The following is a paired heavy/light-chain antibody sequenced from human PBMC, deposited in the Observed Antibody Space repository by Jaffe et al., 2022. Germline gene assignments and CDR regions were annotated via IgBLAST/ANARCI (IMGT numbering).Light chain of an antibody. J-gene: IGKJ2*01. CDR3: QQYGSSPYT. CDR1: QSVSSNY. CDR2: GAS. Sequence: VLTQSPGTLSLSPGERVTLSCRASQSVSSNYLAWYQQKPGQAPRLLIYGASFRATGIPDRFSGSGSGTDFTLTISRLEPEDFAVYSCQQYGSSPYTFGQGTKLEIK. V-gene: IGKV3-20*01.
Heavy chain of an antibody. V-gene: IGHV4-4*02. J-gene: IGHJ4*02. D-gene: IGHD3-10*01. CDR2: IYHSGST. Sequence: VQLQESGPGLVKPSGTLSLTCTVSGDSISSSNWWSWIRQTPGKGLEWIGEIYHSGSTNDSPSLKSRVTLSVDKFKNQFSLKLSSVTAADTAVYFCARNLWFGFFDYWGQGTLVSVSS. CDR3: ARNLWFGFFDY. CDR1: GDSISSSNW.